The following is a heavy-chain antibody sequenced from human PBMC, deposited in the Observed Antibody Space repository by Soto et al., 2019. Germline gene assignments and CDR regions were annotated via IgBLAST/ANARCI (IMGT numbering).Heavy chain of an antibody. Sequence: APVKVSCKASGYTLSNYAMHLGRQAPGQRLEWMGWINAGNGDIKYSQKFQGRVSITRDTSANTAYMELSSLRAEDTAVYYCAKGDSSGYWLEYLQHWGQGTLVTVSS. CDR3: AKGDSSGYWLEYLQH. D-gene: IGHD3-22*01. CDR2: INAGNGDI. V-gene: IGHV1-3*01. CDR1: GYTLSNYA. J-gene: IGHJ1*01.